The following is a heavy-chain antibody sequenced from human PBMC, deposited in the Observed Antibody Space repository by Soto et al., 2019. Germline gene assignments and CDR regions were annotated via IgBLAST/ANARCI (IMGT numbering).Heavy chain of an antibody. CDR3: ARGSYGGNS. Sequence: SETLSLTCTVSGGSISSYYWSWIRQPPGKGLEWIGYIYYSGSTNYNPSLKSRVTISVDTSKNQFSLKLSSVTTADTAVYYCARGSYGGNSWGQGTLVTVSS. CDR1: GGSISSYY. V-gene: IGHV4-59*01. D-gene: IGHD4-17*01. J-gene: IGHJ4*02. CDR2: IYYSGST.